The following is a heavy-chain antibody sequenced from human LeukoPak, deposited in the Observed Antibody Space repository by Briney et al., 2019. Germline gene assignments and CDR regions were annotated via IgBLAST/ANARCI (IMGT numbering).Heavy chain of an antibody. D-gene: IGHD6-19*01. CDR2: ISDSGVAS. Sequence: PGRSLRLSSAASGFPFSRHWMSWVRQAPGKGLEWVSTISDSGVASYYADSVKGRFTISRDNSKNTVYLQMNSLRAEDTAVYYCAKDPGRTYSSGWYSDYWGQGTLVTVSS. V-gene: IGHV3-23*01. CDR3: AKDPGRTYSSGWYSDY. CDR1: GFPFSRHW. J-gene: IGHJ4*02.